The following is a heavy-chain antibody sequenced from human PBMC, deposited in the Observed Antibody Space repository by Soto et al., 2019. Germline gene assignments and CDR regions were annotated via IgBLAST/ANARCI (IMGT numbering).Heavy chain of an antibody. CDR1: GDNIANITAA. Sequence: QTLSLTCATSGDNIANITAAWIWLRKSPSRGLEWLGRTYYRSKWYNDYAVSVKSRITINPDTSKNQFSLQLNSVTPEDTAVYYCARDPRSSWYEYYFDYWGQGTLVTVSS. CDR3: ARDPRSSWYEYYFDY. D-gene: IGHD6-13*01. J-gene: IGHJ4*02. CDR2: TYYRSKWYN. V-gene: IGHV6-1*01.